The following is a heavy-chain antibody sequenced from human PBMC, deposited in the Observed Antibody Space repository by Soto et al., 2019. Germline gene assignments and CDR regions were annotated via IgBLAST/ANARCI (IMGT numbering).Heavy chain of an antibody. V-gene: IGHV3-7*01. Sequence: EEQLVASGGGLVQPGGSLRLSCAASGFTLRSYWMSWVRQAPGKGLEWLATIKTDASEKKYVDSVKGRFTVSRDNAKNSLYLQMDSLRAEDTAVYYCARDSGYCSGSSVNHYLDCWGRGTLVTVSS. J-gene: IGHJ4*01. CDR1: GFTLRSYW. CDR3: ARDSGYCSGSSVNHYLDC. CDR2: IKTDASEK. D-gene: IGHD3-10*01.